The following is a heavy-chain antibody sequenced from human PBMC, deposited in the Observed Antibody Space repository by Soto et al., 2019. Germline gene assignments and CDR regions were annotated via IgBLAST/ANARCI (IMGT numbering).Heavy chain of an antibody. CDR3: ARRGGSAYYDFWSGYNRNNWFDP. Sequence: PSETLSLTCTVSGGSISSYYWSWIRQPPGKGLEWIGYIYYSGSTNYNPSPKSRVTISVDTSKNQFSLKLSSVTAADTAVYYCARRGGSAYYDFWSGYNRNNWFDPWGQGTLVTVSS. J-gene: IGHJ5*02. D-gene: IGHD3-3*01. V-gene: IGHV4-59*08. CDR1: GGSISSYY. CDR2: IYYSGST.